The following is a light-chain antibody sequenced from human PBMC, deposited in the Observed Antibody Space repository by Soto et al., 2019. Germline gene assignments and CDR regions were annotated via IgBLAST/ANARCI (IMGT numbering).Light chain of an antibody. CDR1: ESISTW. J-gene: IGKJ1*01. CDR3: QQYNSYSWK. Sequence: GDRVTITCRSIESISTWLAWYQQKPGKAPKLLIYKASNLESGVPSRFSGSGSQTDFTLTISSLQPDDFATYYCQQYNSYSWKFGQGTKVDVK. CDR2: KAS. V-gene: IGKV1-5*03.